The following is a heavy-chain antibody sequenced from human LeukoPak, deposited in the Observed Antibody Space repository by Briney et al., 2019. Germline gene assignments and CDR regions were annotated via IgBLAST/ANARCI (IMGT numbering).Heavy chain of an antibody. CDR1: GYTSTSYG. D-gene: IGHD3-3*01. J-gene: IGHJ4*02. CDR2: ISAYNGNT. V-gene: IGHV1-18*01. CDR3: ARDRRRYYDFWSGYYCDY. Sequence: GASVKVSCKASGYTSTSYGISWVRQAPGQGLEWMGWISAYNGNTNYAQKLQGRVTMTTDTSTSTAYMELRSLRSDDTAVYYCARDRRRYYDFWSGYYCDYWGQGTLVTVSS.